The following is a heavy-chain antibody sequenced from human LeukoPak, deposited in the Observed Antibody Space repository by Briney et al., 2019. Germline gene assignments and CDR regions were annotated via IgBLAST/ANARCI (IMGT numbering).Heavy chain of an antibody. V-gene: IGHV3-23*01. J-gene: IGHJ6*02. CDR2: ISGSGGST. D-gene: IGHD3-9*01. Sequence: GGSLRLSRAASGLTFSSYAMSWVRQAPGKGLEWVSAISGSGGSTYYADSVKGRFTISRDNSKNTLYLQMNSLRAEDTAVYYCAKGTNYDILTGPGGMDVWGQGTTVTVSS. CDR3: AKGTNYDILTGPGGMDV. CDR1: GLTFSSYA.